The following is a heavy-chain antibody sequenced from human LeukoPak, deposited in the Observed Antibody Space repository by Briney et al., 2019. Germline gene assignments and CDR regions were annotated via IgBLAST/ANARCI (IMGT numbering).Heavy chain of an antibody. V-gene: IGHV3-21*01. CDR2: ITSTSNYI. J-gene: IGHJ4*02. CDR3: ASVGPDYYPDY. CDR1: GFTFSSYR. D-gene: IGHD1-26*01. Sequence: GGSLRLSCAASGFTFSSYRMNWVRQAPGKGLEWVSYITSTSNYIYYADSVKGRFTISRDNAKNSLYLQMYSLRAEDTAVYYCASVGPDYYPDYWGQGTLVTVSS.